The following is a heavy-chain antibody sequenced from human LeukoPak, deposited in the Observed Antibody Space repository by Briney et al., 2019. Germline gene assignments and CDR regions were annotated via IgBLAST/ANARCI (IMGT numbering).Heavy chain of an antibody. CDR3: ARDPPYSSGWYFDY. CDR2: IRYDGSNK. V-gene: IGHV3-30*02. CDR1: GFTFSSYG. J-gene: IGHJ4*02. D-gene: IGHD6-19*01. Sequence: GGSLRLSCAASGFTFSSYGMHWVRQAPGKGLEWVAFIRYDGSNKYYADSVKGRFTISRDNSKNTLYLQMNSLRAEDTAVYYCARDPPYSSGWYFDYWGQGTLVTVSS.